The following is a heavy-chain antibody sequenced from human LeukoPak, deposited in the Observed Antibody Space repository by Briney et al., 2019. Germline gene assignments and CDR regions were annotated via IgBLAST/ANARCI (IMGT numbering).Heavy chain of an antibody. D-gene: IGHD2-2*01. Sequence: GASVKVSCKASGYTFTSYGISWVRQAPGQGLEWMGWISAYNGNSNYAQKVQGRVTMTTDTSTSTAYMELRSLRSDDTAVYYCAISGGFRYCSSTSCPEDDYFDYWGQGTLVTVSS. CDR2: ISAYNGNS. V-gene: IGHV1-18*04. CDR3: AISGGFRYCSSTSCPEDDYFDY. J-gene: IGHJ4*02. CDR1: GYTFTSYG.